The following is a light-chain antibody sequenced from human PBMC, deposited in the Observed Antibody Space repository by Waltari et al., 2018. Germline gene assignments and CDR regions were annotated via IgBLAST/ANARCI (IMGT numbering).Light chain of an antibody. V-gene: IGLV3-21*02. CDR1: NIQSKN. CDR2: ADS. Sequence: SYVLTQAPSVSAAPAQTAPVTRGGYNIQSKNCHRYQQMPGQAPVLVLYADSDRPSGMPERFSGSNSGDTATLTINSAEAGDEADYYCQVWDTRSQQLIFGGGTKLTVL. J-gene: IGLJ2*01. CDR3: QVWDTRSQQLI.